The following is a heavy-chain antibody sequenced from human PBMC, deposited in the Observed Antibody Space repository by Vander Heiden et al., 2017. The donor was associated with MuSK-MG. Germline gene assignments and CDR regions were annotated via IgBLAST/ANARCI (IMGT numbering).Heavy chain of an antibody. Sequence: QVQLQQWGAGLLKPSETLSLTCAVYGGSFSGYYWSWIRQPPGKGLEWIGEINHSGSTNYNPSLKSRVTISVDTSKNQFSLKLSSVTAADTAVYYCARGISSSWYPVNYYYMDVWGKGTTVTVSS. CDR3: ARGISSSWYPVNYYYMDV. CDR1: GGSFSGYY. D-gene: IGHD6-13*01. J-gene: IGHJ6*03. CDR2: INHSGST. V-gene: IGHV4-34*01.